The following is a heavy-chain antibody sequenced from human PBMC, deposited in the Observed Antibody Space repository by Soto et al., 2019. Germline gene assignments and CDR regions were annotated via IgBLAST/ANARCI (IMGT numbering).Heavy chain of an antibody. CDR2: IVVGSGNT. CDR3: AADRETVAGYYYYGMDV. Sequence: SVKVSCKASGFTFTSSAVQWVRQARGQRLEWIGWIVVGSGNTNYAQKFQERVTITRDMSTSTAYMELSSLRSEDTAVYYCAADRETVAGYYYYGMDVWGQGTTVTVSS. D-gene: IGHD3-10*01. J-gene: IGHJ6*02. V-gene: IGHV1-58*01. CDR1: GFTFTSSA.